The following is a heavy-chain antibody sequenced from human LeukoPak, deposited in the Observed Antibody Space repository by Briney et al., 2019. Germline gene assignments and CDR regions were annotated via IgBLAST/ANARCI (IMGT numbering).Heavy chain of an antibody. Sequence: GASVKVSCKGSGFAITNYAITWVRQAPGQGLEWMGWINAYNGNTNYAQNLQGRVTLTTDTSTSTAYMELRSRRSDDTAVYYCARAYYGSGTYLRMDVWGQGTTVTVSS. D-gene: IGHD3-10*01. CDR2: INAYNGNT. CDR1: GFAITNYA. CDR3: ARAYYGSGTYLRMDV. J-gene: IGHJ6*02. V-gene: IGHV1-18*01.